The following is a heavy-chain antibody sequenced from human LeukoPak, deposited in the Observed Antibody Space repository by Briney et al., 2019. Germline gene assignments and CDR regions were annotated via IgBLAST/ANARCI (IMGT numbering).Heavy chain of an antibody. CDR1: GYTFTSYD. D-gene: IGHD2-21*02. J-gene: IGHJ4*02. V-gene: IGHV1-8*01. Sequence: ASVKVSCKASGYTFTSYDINWVRQATGQGLEWMGWMNPNSGNTGYAQKFQGRVTMTRNTSISTAYIELSRLRSEDTAVYYCARGGRVVTALILVYWGQGTLLTVRS. CDR3: ARGGRVVTALILVY. CDR2: MNPNSGNT.